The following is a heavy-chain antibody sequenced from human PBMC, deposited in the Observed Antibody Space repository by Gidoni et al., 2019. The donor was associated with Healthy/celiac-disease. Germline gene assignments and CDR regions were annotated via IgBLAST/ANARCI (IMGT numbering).Heavy chain of an antibody. V-gene: IGHV5-51*03. J-gene: IGHJ6*02. CDR3: AAALYSSSPVGYYGMDV. D-gene: IGHD6-13*01. Sequence: EVQLVQSGAEVKKPGESLKISCTGSGYSFTSYWIGLVCPMPGKGLEWMGIIYPGDSDTRYSPSFQGQVTMSADKSISTAYLQWSSLKASDTAMYYCAAALYSSSPVGYYGMDVWGQGTTVTVSS. CDR1: GYSFTSYW. CDR2: IYPGDSDT.